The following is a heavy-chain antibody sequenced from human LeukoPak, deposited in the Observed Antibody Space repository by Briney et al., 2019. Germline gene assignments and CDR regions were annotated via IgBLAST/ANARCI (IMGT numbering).Heavy chain of an antibody. Sequence: GASVKVSCKASGYTFTSYYMHWVRQAPGQGLEWMGIINPSGGSTSYAQKFQGRVTMTRDTSISTAYMELSRLRSDDTAVYYCATHRPFDYWGQGTLVTVSS. J-gene: IGHJ4*02. CDR2: INPSGGST. V-gene: IGHV1-46*01. D-gene: IGHD6-6*01. CDR3: ATHRPFDY. CDR1: GYTFTSYY.